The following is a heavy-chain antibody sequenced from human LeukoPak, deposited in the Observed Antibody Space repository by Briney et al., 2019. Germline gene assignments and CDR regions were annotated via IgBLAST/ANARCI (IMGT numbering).Heavy chain of an antibody. CDR2: INHSGST. CDR1: GGSFSGYY. D-gene: IGHD3-10*01. CDR3: ARATFGEWLLDY. V-gene: IGHV4-34*01. J-gene: IGHJ4*02. Sequence: PSETLSLTCAVYGGSFSGYYWSWIRQPPGKGLEWIGEINHSGSTNYNPSLKSRVTISVDTSKNQFSLKLSSVTAADTAVYYCARATFGEWLLDYWGQGTLVTVSS.